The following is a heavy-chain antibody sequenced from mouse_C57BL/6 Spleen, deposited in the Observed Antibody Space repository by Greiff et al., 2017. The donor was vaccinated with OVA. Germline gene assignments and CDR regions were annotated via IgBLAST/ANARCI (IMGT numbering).Heavy chain of an antibody. V-gene: IGHV1-82*01. D-gene: IGHD3-1*01. CDR2: IYPGVGDT. J-gene: IGHJ4*01. CDR3: ARSGGLSYSAMDY. Sequence: VQRVESGPELVKPGDSVKIPCKASGYAFSSSWMNWVQQRPGKGLEWIGRIYPGVGDTNYNGRLKGKATLTTDKSSSTVYMQLSSLTSEDSAVYFCARSGGLSYSAMDYWGQGTSVTVSS. CDR1: GYAFSSSW.